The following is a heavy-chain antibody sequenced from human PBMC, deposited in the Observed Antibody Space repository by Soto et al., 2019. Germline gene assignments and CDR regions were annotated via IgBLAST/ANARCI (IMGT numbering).Heavy chain of an antibody. D-gene: IGHD5-12*01. CDR1: GYTFSNDY. CDR3: ARDGYNYLPIY. J-gene: IGHJ4*02. V-gene: IGHV1-46*01. Sequence: QVQLVQSGAEVKKPGASVKVSCKASGYTFSNDYIHWVRQAPGQGLEWMGIINPSSGGTAYAQKFQGRITMTRDTSTSTVYMELRSLRSDDTAVYLCARDGYNYLPIYWGQGTLVTVSS. CDR2: INPSSGGT.